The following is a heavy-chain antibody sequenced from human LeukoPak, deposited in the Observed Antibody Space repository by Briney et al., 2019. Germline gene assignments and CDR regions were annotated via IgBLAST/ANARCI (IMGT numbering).Heavy chain of an antibody. CDR1: GFTFSSYA. CDR3: ARDFLTVADFDWLFPGY. D-gene: IGHD3-9*01. CDR2: ISYDGSNK. Sequence: GGSLRLSCAASGFTFSSYAMHWVRQAPGKGLEWVAVISYDGSNKYYADSVKGRFTISRDNSKNTLYLQMNSLRAEDTAVYYCARDFLTVADFDWLFPGYWSQGTLVTVSS. J-gene: IGHJ4*02. V-gene: IGHV3-30*04.